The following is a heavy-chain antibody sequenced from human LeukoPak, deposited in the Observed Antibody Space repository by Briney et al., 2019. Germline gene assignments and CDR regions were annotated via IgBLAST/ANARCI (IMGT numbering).Heavy chain of an antibody. CDR3: AREGRSRSGFDY. Sequence: GGSLRLSCAASGFTFSSYGMHWVRQAPGKGLEWVANIKQDGSEKYYVDSVKGRFTISRDDAKNSLSLQMNSLRAEDTALYYCAREGRSRSGFDYWGQGTLVTVSS. D-gene: IGHD6-19*01. J-gene: IGHJ4*02. CDR2: IKQDGSEK. V-gene: IGHV3-7*01. CDR1: GFTFSSYG.